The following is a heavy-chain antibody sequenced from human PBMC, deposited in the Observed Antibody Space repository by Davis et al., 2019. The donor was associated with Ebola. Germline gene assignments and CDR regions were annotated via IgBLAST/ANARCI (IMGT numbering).Heavy chain of an antibody. CDR2: INSDGSST. D-gene: IGHD1-26*01. CDR1: GVTLSDYW. V-gene: IGHV3-74*01. CDR3: ASLEHGKGGS. Sequence: GESLKIPCVASGVTLSDYWMHWVRRAPGKGLVWVSRINSDGSSTSYADSVKGRFTISRDNAKNTLYLQMNSLRAEDTAVYFCASLEHGKGGSWGQGTLVTVSS. J-gene: IGHJ5*02.